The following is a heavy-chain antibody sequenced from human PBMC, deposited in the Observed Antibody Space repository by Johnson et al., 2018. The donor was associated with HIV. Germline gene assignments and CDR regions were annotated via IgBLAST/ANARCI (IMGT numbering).Heavy chain of an antibody. CDR2: IGTAGDT. CDR1: GFTFSSYG. D-gene: IGHD5-12*01. CDR3: AKDSGYDYSALRGALDI. Sequence: VQLVESRGGLVHPGGSLRLSCGASGFTFSSYGMTWVRQAPGKGLEWVSAIGTAGDTYYPGSVKGRFTISRENAKNSLYLQMNSLRADDTALYYCAKDSGYDYSALRGALDIWGQGTMVTVSS. J-gene: IGHJ3*02. V-gene: IGHV3-13*01.